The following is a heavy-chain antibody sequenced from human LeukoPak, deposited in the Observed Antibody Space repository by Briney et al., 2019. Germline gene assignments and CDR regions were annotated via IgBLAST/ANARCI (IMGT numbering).Heavy chain of an antibody. Sequence: GGSLRLSCAASGFTFSNYWMRWVRQAPGKGPVWVSRIKSDGSSTRFADSVQGRFTISRDNGKNTLYLQMDSLRAEDTAVYYCARGGETNNWYPGYFDYWGQGALVTVSS. CDR2: IKSDGSST. CDR3: ARGGETNNWYPGYFDY. D-gene: IGHD1-1*01. V-gene: IGHV3-74*01. J-gene: IGHJ4*02. CDR1: GFTFSNYW.